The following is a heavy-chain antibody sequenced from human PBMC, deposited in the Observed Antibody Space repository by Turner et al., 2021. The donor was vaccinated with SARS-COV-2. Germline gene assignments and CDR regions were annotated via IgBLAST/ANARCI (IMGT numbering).Heavy chain of an antibody. J-gene: IGHJ5*02. CDR3: ARQGREQWFASNGFDP. CDR2: IYYSGST. Sequence: QPQPQESGPGLVKPSDTLSLTCTVSGCSISSSSYHWGWIRQPPGKGLEWVGRIYYSGSTYYNPSLKSGVTISEEASKNQFSLKLSSVAAADTAVYYCARQGREQWFASNGFDPWGQGTLVTVSS. CDR1: GCSISSSSYH. V-gene: IGHV4-39*01. D-gene: IGHD6-19*01.